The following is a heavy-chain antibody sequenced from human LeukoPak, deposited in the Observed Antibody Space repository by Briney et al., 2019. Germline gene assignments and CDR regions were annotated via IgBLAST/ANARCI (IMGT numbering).Heavy chain of an antibody. Sequence: GGSLRLSCAASGFTFSSYAMSWVRQAPGKGLEWVSAISGSGGSTYYADSVKGRFTISRDNSKNTLHLQMNSLRVEDTAVYYCARDAREIKLLRFLEWSISPDYWGQGTLVTVSS. J-gene: IGHJ4*02. V-gene: IGHV3-23*01. CDR2: ISGSGGST. D-gene: IGHD3-3*01. CDR1: GFTFSSYA. CDR3: ARDAREIKLLRFLEWSISPDY.